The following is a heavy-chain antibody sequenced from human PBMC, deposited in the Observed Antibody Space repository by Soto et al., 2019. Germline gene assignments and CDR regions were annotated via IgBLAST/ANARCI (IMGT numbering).Heavy chain of an antibody. D-gene: IGHD5-18*01. J-gene: IGHJ6*02. Sequence: QVQLVQSGAEVKKPGASVKVSCKASGYTFTSYGISWVRQAPGQGLEWMGWISAYNGNTNYAQKLQGSVTMTTDTSTSTAYMELRSLRSDDTAVYYCASVKYSPPYYYYYGMDVWGQGTTVTVSS. V-gene: IGHV1-18*01. CDR3: ASVKYSPPYYYYYGMDV. CDR1: GYTFTSYG. CDR2: ISAYNGNT.